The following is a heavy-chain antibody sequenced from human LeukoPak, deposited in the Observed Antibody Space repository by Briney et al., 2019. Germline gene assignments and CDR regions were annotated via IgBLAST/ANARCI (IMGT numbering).Heavy chain of an antibody. Sequence: GASVKVSCKASGYTFTGYYMHWVRQAPGQGLEWMGWINPNSGGTNYAQKFQGRVTMTRDTSISIAYMELSRLRSDDTAVYYCARSYYDSSGYYHFDYWGQGTLVTVSS. V-gene: IGHV1-2*02. D-gene: IGHD3-22*01. J-gene: IGHJ4*02. CDR2: INPNSGGT. CDR1: GYTFTGYY. CDR3: ARSYYDSSGYYHFDY.